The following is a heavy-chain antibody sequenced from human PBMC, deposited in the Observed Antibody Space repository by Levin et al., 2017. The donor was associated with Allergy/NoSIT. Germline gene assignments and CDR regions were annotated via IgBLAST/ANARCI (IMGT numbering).Heavy chain of an antibody. J-gene: IGHJ6*02. CDR2: IWYDGSNK. Sequence: GGSLRLSCTASGFTFRSYGMYWVRQAPGRGLEWVAVIWYDGSNKYYLDSVEGRFTISRDNSKNTLYLEMNSLRVEDTAVYYCARGMAHFYDGSARSHLIDYYAMDVWGQGTTVAVSS. CDR1: GFTFRSYG. V-gene: IGHV3-33*01. D-gene: IGHD3-22*01. CDR3: ARGMAHFYDGSARSHLIDYYAMDV.